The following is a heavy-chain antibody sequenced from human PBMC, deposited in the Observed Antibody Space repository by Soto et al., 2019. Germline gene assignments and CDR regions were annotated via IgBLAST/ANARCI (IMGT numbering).Heavy chain of an antibody. V-gene: IGHV1-69*01. Sequence: QVQLVQSGAEVKKPGSSVKVSCKASGGTFSSSALSWVRQAPGQGLEWMGGSIPIFGTANYEQKLQGRVTITADESTSTADMELSSLRSEDTAVYYCGGGNFDYYYYGMDVWGQGTTVTVSS. CDR2: SIPIFGTA. D-gene: IGHD2-21*02. J-gene: IGHJ6*02. CDR3: GGGNFDYYYYGMDV. CDR1: GGTFSSSA.